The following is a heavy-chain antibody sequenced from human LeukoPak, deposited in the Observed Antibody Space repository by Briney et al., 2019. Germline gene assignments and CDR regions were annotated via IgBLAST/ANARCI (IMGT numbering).Heavy chain of an antibody. Sequence: SETLSLTCTVSGGSISSSSYYWGWIRQPPGKGLEWIGSIYYSGSTYYNPSLKSRVTISVDTSKNQFSLKLSSVTAADTAVYYCARDEAAMAPMDVWGKGTTVTVSS. V-gene: IGHV4-39*07. CDR1: GGSISSSSYY. D-gene: IGHD5-18*01. CDR2: IYYSGST. CDR3: ARDEAAMAPMDV. J-gene: IGHJ6*04.